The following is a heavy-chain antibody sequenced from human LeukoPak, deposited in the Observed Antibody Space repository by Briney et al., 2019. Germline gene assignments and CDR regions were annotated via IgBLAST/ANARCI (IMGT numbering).Heavy chain of an antibody. CDR3: ARDPRASVVPAAIYAFDI. J-gene: IGHJ3*02. D-gene: IGHD2-2*01. CDR2: INHSGST. CDR1: GGSFSGYY. Sequence: SETLSLTCAVYGGSFSGYYWSWIRQPPGKGLEWIGEINHSGSTNYNPSLKSRVTISVDTSKNQFSLKLSSVTAADTAVYYCARDPRASVVPAAIYAFDIWGQGTMVTVSS. V-gene: IGHV4-34*01.